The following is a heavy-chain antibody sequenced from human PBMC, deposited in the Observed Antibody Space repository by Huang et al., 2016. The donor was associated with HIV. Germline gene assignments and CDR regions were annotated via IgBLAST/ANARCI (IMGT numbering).Heavy chain of an antibody. V-gene: IGHV3-30*18. CDR1: GFTFSSYG. J-gene: IGHJ4*02. Sequence: QVQLVASGGGVVTPGRSRRIFCAASGFTFSSYGMHWVRQAPGKGLEWVAFISYEAKTKYYADSVKGRFSISRDNSKTTVYLQLNSLRLEDTAVYYCAKGGSAAAVLDFWGQGTLVTVSS. CDR2: ISYEAKTK. CDR3: AKGGSAAAVLDF. D-gene: IGHD6-13*01.